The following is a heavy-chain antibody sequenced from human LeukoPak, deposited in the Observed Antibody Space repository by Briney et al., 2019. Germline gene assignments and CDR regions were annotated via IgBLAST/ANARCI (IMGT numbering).Heavy chain of an antibody. V-gene: IGHV4-39*01. CDR2: IYYSGST. D-gene: IGHD6-6*01. CDR3: AGRSSSFDA. Sequence: PSETLSLTCTVSGGSISSSSYYWGWIRPPPGKGLEWIGSIYYSGSTYYNPSLKSRVTISVDTSKNQFSLKLSSVTAADTAVYYCAGRSSSFDAWGQGTLVTVSS. J-gene: IGHJ4*02. CDR1: GGSISSSSYY.